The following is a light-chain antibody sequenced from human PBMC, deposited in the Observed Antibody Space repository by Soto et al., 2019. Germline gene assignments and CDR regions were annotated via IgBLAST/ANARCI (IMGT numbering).Light chain of an antibody. CDR1: QGISSF. V-gene: IGKV1-9*01. Sequence: IQLTQSPSSLSASVGDRVTITCRASQGISSFLAWYQQKPEKAPKLLIYGASTLQSGVPSRFSGSGSATDFALTIGSLQPEDFATYYCQQLNSFPIPFGPGTKVDIK. CDR3: QQLNSFPIP. CDR2: GAS. J-gene: IGKJ3*01.